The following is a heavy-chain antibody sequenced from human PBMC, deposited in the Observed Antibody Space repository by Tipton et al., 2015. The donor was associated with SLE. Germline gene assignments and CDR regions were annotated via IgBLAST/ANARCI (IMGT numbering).Heavy chain of an antibody. CDR1: GFTFRNFE. D-gene: IGHD6-19*01. J-gene: IGHJ4*02. CDR2: ITGRGSVI. Sequence: SLRLSCAASGFTFRNFEMHWVRQSPGKGLEWISYITGRGSVIYYADSVKGRFTISRDDAKSSLYLQMNSLTVEDTAIYYCTRDSRNGWRWIFDYWGQGNQVAVSS. V-gene: IGHV3-48*03. CDR3: TRDSRNGWRWIFDY.